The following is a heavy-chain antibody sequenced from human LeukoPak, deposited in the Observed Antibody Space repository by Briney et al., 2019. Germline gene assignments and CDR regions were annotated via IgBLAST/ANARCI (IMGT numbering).Heavy chain of an antibody. CDR1: GGSISSYY. CDR2: IYYSGST. J-gene: IGHJ6*02. D-gene: IGHD2-21*01. CDR3: AREIVVGVADV. Sequence: SETLSLTCTVSGGSISSYYWSWIRQPPGKGLEWIGYIYYSGSTNYNPSLKSRVTISVDTSKNQFSLKLSSVTAADTAVYYCAREIVVGVADVWGQGTTVTVSS. V-gene: IGHV4-59*01.